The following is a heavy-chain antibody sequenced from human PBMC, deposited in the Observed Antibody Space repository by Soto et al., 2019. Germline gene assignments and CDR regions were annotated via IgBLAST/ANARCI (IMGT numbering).Heavy chain of an antibody. CDR1: GFTFTSYA. V-gene: IGHV3-23*01. CDR2: ISGTGRST. CDR3: AKAPSKLNMLDYYFDS. Sequence: LRLSCAASGFTFTSYALSWVRQAPGKGLEWVSVISGTGRSTYYAESVKGRFTISRDNSMNTLYLQMNSLRAEDTAVYYCAKAPSKLNMLDYYFDSWGQRTPVTVSP. D-gene: IGHD3-10*02. J-gene: IGHJ4*02.